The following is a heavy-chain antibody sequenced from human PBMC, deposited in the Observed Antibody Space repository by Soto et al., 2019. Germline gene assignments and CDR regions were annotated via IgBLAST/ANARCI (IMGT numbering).Heavy chain of an antibody. Sequence: LRLSCAASGFTFSSYAMSWVRQAPGKGLEWVSAISGSGGSTYYADSVKGRFTISRDNTKNTLYLQMNSLRAEDTAVYYCAGGGSPYYGMDVWGQGTTVTVSS. CDR2: ISGSGGST. J-gene: IGHJ6*02. V-gene: IGHV3-23*01. CDR3: AGGGSPYYGMDV. CDR1: GFTFSSYA. D-gene: IGHD2-15*01.